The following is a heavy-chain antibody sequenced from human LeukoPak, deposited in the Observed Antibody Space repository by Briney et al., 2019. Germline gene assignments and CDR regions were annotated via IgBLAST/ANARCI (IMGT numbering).Heavy chain of an antibody. D-gene: IGHD3-9*01. CDR1: GGSISSGSYY. CDR3: ARARELRYFDWSPGLPFFDY. V-gene: IGHV4-61*02. Sequence: SETLSLTCSVSGGSISSGSYYWSWIRQPAGKGLEWIGRIYTSGSTTYNPSLKSQVTISFGSSKNQFSLKLSSVTAADTAVYYCARARELRYFDWSPGLPFFDYWGQGTLVTVSS. CDR2: IYTSGST. J-gene: IGHJ4*02.